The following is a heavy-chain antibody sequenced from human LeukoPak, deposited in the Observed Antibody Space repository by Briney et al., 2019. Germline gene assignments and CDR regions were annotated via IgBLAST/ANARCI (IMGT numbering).Heavy chain of an antibody. Sequence: SETLSLTCTVSGYSISSGYYWGWIRQPPGKGLEWIGSIYHSGSTYYNPSLKSRVTISVDTSKNQFSPKLSSVTAADTAVYYCAAYGSGSYYKRVRFDYWGQGTLVTVSS. V-gene: IGHV4-38-2*02. CDR1: GYSISSGYY. CDR2: IYHSGST. CDR3: AAYGSGSYYKRVRFDY. J-gene: IGHJ4*02. D-gene: IGHD3-10*01.